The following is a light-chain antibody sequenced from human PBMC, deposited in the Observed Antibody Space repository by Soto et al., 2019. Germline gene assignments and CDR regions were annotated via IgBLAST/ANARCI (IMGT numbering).Light chain of an antibody. Sequence: IVLTQSPGTLSLSPGETATRSCRASHSVRRTYLAWYQQKPGQAPRLLIYGTSDRATGTPDRFSGSGSGTDFTLTISRLEPEDSAVYYCQQFDDSVTFGQGTRLEI. CDR3: QQFDDSVT. V-gene: IGKV3-20*01. CDR2: GTS. J-gene: IGKJ5*01. CDR1: HSVRRTY.